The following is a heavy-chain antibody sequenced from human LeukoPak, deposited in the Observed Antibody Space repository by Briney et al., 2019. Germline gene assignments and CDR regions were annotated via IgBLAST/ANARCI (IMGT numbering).Heavy chain of an antibody. J-gene: IGHJ2*01. CDR2: THYSGST. Sequence: SETLSLTCSVFGGSITRYYWSWIRQPPGKGLEWIGCTHYSGSTNYNPSLKSRVIISVDTSKNQLSLKLSSVTAADTAVYYCARRIWADWYFDLWGRGTLVTVSS. D-gene: IGHD6-19*01. V-gene: IGHV4-59*08. CDR3: ARRIWADWYFDL. CDR1: GGSITRYY.